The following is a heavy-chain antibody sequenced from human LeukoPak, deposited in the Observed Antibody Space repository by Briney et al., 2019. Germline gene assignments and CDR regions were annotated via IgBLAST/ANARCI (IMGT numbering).Heavy chain of an antibody. V-gene: IGHV3-23*01. D-gene: IGHD6-19*01. CDR2: ISGSGGST. J-gene: IGHJ4*02. Sequence: LAGASLRLSCAAPGFTFSSYAMSWVRQAPGKGLEWVSAISGSGGSTYYADSVKGRFTISRDNFKNTLYLQMNSLRAEDTAVYYCAKHPPIAVAGNDYWGQGTLVTVSS. CDR3: AKHPPIAVAGNDY. CDR1: GFTFSSYA.